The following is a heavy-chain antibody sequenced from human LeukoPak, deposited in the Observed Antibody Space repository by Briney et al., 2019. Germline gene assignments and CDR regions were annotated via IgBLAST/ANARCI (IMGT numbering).Heavy chain of an antibody. J-gene: IGHJ4*02. CDR2: IYYSGST. D-gene: IGHD1-1*01. CDR3: AGRPVAGTGYFDY. CDR1: GGSISSYY. V-gene: IGHV4-59*01. Sequence: SETLSLTCTVSGGSISSYYWSWIRQPPGKGLEWIGYIYYSGSTNYNPSLKSRVTISVDTSKNQFSLKLSSVTAADTAVYYCAGRPVAGTGYFDYWGQGTLVTVSS.